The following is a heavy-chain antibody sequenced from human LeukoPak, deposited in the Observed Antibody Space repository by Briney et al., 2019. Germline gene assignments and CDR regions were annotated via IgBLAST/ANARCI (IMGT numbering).Heavy chain of an antibody. CDR2: IHNSGTT. J-gene: IGHJ4*02. V-gene: IGHV4-34*01. CDR1: GGPFSGYF. Sequence: PSETLSLTCAVSGGPFSGYFWSWIRQSSGKGLEWIGEIHNSGTTNYNPSLNSRVTISEDTSKNQFYLNLSSVTTADTAVYYCARRYYYNLGSFPFDFWGQGTLVTVSS. CDR3: ARRYYYNLGSFPFDF. D-gene: IGHD3-10*01.